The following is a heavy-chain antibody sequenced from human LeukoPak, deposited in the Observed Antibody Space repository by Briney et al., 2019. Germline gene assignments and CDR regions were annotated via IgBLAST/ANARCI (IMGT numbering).Heavy chain of an antibody. CDR2: IRKKSDRYTT. J-gene: IGHJ1*01. V-gene: IGHV3-72*01. CDR3: ADIGGGGSNTR. D-gene: IGHD2-15*01. CDR1: GFTVSDHY. Sequence: GGSLRLSCVASGFTVSDHYLDWIRQAPGKGLEWVGLIRKKSDRYTTEYAASVKGRFTISRDDSTNSVYLQMSSLKSEDTAVYYCADIGGGGSNTRWGEGTVVTVSS.